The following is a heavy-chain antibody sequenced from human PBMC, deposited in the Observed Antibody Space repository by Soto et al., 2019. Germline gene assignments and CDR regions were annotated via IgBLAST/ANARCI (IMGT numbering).Heavy chain of an antibody. Sequence: PSETMSLTCTVSGGSISSGGYYWSWIRQHPGKGLEWIGYIYYSGSTYYNPSLKSRVTISVDTSKNQFSLKLSSVTAADTAVYYCASQGSDYYDSSGYYYDYWGQGSLVTVAS. V-gene: IGHV4-31*03. CDR2: IYYSGST. J-gene: IGHJ4*02. D-gene: IGHD3-22*01. CDR3: ASQGSDYYDSSGYYYDY. CDR1: GGSISSGGYY.